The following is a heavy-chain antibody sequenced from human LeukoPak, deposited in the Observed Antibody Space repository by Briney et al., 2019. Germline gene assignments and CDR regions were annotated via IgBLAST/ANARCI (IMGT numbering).Heavy chain of an antibody. Sequence: SETLSLTCTVSGGSMSSSYWSWIRQPPGKGLEWIGYIYTSGSTNYNPSLKSRVTISVDTSKNQFSLKLSSVTAADTAVYYCARQPLERHSGVWYFDLWGRGTLVTVSS. D-gene: IGHD7-27*01. J-gene: IGHJ2*01. CDR3: ARQPLERHSGVWYFDL. CDR2: IYTSGST. CDR1: GGSMSSSY. V-gene: IGHV4-4*09.